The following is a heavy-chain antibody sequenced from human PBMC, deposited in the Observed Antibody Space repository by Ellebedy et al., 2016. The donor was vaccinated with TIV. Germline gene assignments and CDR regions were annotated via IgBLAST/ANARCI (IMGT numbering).Heavy chain of an antibody. V-gene: IGHV3-11*06. CDR3: ASNSLGIAAAGNFDF. D-gene: IGHD6-13*01. Sequence: PGGSLRLSCAASGFTFSDYYIYWIRQAPGKGLEWVSYISSSSSYTNYADSVKGRFTISRDNAKNSLYLQMNTLRAEDTAVYYCASNSLGIAAAGNFDFWGQGTLVTVSS. J-gene: IGHJ4*02. CDR1: GFTFSDYY. CDR2: ISSSSSYT.